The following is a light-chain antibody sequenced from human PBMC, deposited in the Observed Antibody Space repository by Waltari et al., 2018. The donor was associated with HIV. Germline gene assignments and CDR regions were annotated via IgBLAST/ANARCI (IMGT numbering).Light chain of an antibody. Sequence: QSALTQPASMSGSPGQSITISCTASSLDIGLYDFISWYKHLPNTAPPLIIYGVNRRPPGVSSRFSASKSADMASLTISGLQPEDEADYYCTSHTLTHILLFGGGTRLTVL. CDR3: TSHTLTHILL. J-gene: IGLJ3*02. CDR2: GVN. V-gene: IGLV2-14*01. CDR1: SLDIGLYDF.